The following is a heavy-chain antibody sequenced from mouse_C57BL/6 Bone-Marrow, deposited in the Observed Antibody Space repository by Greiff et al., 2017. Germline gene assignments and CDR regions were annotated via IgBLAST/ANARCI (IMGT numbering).Heavy chain of an antibody. J-gene: IGHJ1*03. V-gene: IGHV10-1*01. CDR3: VRGASISWYFDV. CDR1: GFSFNTYA. Sequence: EVKLVESGGGLVQPKGSLKLSCAASGFSFNTYAMNWVRQAPGKGLEWVARIRSKSNNYATYYADSVKDRFTISRDDSESMLYLQMNNLKTEDTAMYYCVRGASISWYFDVWGTGTTVTVSS. D-gene: IGHD6-1*01. CDR2: IRSKSNNYAT.